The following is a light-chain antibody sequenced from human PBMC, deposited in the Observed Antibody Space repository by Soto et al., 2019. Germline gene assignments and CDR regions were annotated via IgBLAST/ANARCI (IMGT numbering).Light chain of an antibody. CDR1: QSVLSSSNNQNS. CDR3: QKRSSIPQK. CDR2: WSS. Sequence: DIVMTQSPDSLPVSLGERSTISCKSSQSVLSSSNNQNSLAWYQQKPGQPPKLLIYWSSTRDSGVPDRCSGRGSGTDYTLAISSLQAGNWEVNYSQKRSSIPQKFGQGTKEQI. V-gene: IGKV4-1*01. J-gene: IGKJ1*01.